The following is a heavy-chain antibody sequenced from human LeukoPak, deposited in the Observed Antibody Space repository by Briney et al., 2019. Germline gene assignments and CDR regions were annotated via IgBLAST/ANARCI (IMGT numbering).Heavy chain of an antibody. V-gene: IGHV3-23*01. CDR1: GFTFSSYA. J-gene: IGHJ4*02. CDR3: ATKTCYGDRYFDY. D-gene: IGHD4-17*01. Sequence: TGGSLRLSCAASGFTFSSYAMSWIRQAPGKGLEWLSAISPTTGTTFYADSVKGRFTISRDNSKNTLYLQMNSLRAEDTAIYYCATKTCYGDRYFDYWGQGTLVTVSS. CDR2: ISPTTGTT.